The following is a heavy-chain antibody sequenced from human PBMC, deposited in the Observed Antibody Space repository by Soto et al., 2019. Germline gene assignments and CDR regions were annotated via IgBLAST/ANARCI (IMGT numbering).Heavy chain of an antibody. CDR1: GGSISSSSYY. CDR3: ARGTGVETHNL. CDR2: IYYSGST. V-gene: IGHV4-39*01. Sequence: QLQLQESGPGLVKPSETLSLTCTVSGGSISSSSYYWGWIRQPPGKGLEWIGSIYYSGSTYYNPSLKSRVTISVDTSKNQFSLKLSSVTAADTAVYYCARGTGVETHNLWGQGTLVTVSS. J-gene: IGHJ4*02.